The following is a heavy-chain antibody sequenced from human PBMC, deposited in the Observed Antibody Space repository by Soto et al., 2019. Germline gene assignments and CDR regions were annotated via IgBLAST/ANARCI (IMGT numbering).Heavy chain of an antibody. Sequence: PGGSLILSSTTSGFTFGHYAMSSFRQAPGKGLEWVGFIRSKPYGGTTEYVASVKGRFTISRDESKSIAFLQRSSLKSEDTAIYYCARACYYFWSGYFPLDYWGQGTLVTVS. J-gene: IGHJ4*02. CDR1: GFTFGHYA. CDR2: IRSKPYGGTT. V-gene: IGHV3-49*03. D-gene: IGHD3-3*01. CDR3: ARACYYFWSGYFPLDY.